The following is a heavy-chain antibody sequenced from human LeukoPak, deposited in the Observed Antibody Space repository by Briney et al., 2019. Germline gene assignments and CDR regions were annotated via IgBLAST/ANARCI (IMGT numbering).Heavy chain of an antibody. Sequence: NTSETLSLTCTVSGGSISSYYWSWIRQPPGKGLEWIGYIYYSGSTNYNPSLKSRVTISVDTSKNQFSLKLSSVTAADTAVYYCARDRSYGDFDYWGQGTLVTVSS. CDR1: GGSISSYY. V-gene: IGHV4-59*01. CDR3: ARDRSYGDFDY. CDR2: IYYSGST. J-gene: IGHJ4*02. D-gene: IGHD1-26*01.